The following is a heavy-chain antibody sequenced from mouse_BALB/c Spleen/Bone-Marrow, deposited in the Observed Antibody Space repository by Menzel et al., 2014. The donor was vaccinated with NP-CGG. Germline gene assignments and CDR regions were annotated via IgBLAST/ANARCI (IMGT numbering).Heavy chain of an antibody. CDR3: ARSDGYRDMDY. CDR1: GYAFSSSW. J-gene: IGHJ4*01. V-gene: IGHV1-82*01. Sequence: VQLQQSGPELVKPGASVKISCKASGYAFSSSWMNWVKQRPGQGLEWIGRIYPGDGDTKYNGKFKGKAILTADKSSSTAYMQLSSLTSVDSAVYFCARSDGYRDMDYWGQGTSVTVSS. CDR2: IYPGDGDT. D-gene: IGHD2-3*01.